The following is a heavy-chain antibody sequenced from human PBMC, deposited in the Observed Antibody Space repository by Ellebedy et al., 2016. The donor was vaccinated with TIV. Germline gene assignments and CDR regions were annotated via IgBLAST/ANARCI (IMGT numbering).Heavy chain of an antibody. CDR3: TKRAEGWGFFDY. CDR1: GFTFSAYV. J-gene: IGHJ4*02. V-gene: IGHV3-23*01. D-gene: IGHD3-16*01. CDR2: MSEYDGRT. Sequence: GESLKISCATSGFTFSAYVVAWVRQIPGKGLEWVSAMSEYDGRTFYADSVKGRFTISRDNSRDTLFLQMNSLRAEDTAVYYCTKRAEGWGFFDYWGQGILVTVSS.